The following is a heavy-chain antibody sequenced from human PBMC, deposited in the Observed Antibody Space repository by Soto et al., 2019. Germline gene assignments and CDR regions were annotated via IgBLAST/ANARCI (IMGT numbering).Heavy chain of an antibody. CDR3: ARDHHRYSGYDYVDY. V-gene: IGHV3-11*05. J-gene: IGHJ4*02. Sequence: QVQLVESGGGLVKPGGSLRLSCAASGFTFSDYYMSWIRQAPGKGLEWVSYISSSSSYTNYADSVKGRFTISRDNAKNSLYLQMNSLRAEDTALYYCARDHHRYSGYDYVDYWGQGTLFTVSS. D-gene: IGHD5-12*01. CDR1: GFTFSDYY. CDR2: ISSSSSYT.